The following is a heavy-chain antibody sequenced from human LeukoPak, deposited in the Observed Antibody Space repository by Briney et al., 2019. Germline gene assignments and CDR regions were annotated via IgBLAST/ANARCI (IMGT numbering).Heavy chain of an antibody. CDR2: ISSSSSYI. V-gene: IGHV3-21*01. CDR1: GFTFRSYT. Sequence: GGSLSLFCAASGFTFRSYTMNGLRQATGKGLEWVSSISSSSSYIYSADSVKGRFTISRDNAKNSLYLQMNSRRAEDTAVYYCAIDGYSGYGFDYWGQGTLVTVSS. J-gene: IGHJ4*02. CDR3: AIDGYSGYGFDY. D-gene: IGHD5-12*01.